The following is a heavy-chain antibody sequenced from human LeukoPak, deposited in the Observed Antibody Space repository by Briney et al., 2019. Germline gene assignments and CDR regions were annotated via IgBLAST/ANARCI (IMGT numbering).Heavy chain of an antibody. CDR3: ARDLVTWFGKDYFDY. CDR2: IKQDGSEK. V-gene: IGHV3-7*01. Sequence: GGSLRLSCAASGFTFSSYWMSGGRQAPGKGLERVANIKQDGSEKYYVDSVKGRFTISRDNAKNSLYLQMNSLRAEDTAVYYCARDLVTWFGKDYFDYWGQGTLVTVSS. CDR1: GFTFSSYW. D-gene: IGHD3-10*01. J-gene: IGHJ4*02.